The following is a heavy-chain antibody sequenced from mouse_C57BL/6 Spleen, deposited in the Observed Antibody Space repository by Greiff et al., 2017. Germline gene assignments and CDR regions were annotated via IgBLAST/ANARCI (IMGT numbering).Heavy chain of an antibody. Sequence: VTLQESGAELARPGASVKLSCKASGYTFTSYGISWVKQRTGQGLEWIGEIYPRSGNTYYNEKFKGKATLTADKSSSTAYMELRSLTSEDSAVYFCARPPYGSRVLYLDYWGQGTTLTVSS. V-gene: IGHV1-81*01. J-gene: IGHJ2*01. D-gene: IGHD1-1*01. CDR2: IYPRSGNT. CDR3: ARPPYGSRVLYLDY. CDR1: GYTFTSYG.